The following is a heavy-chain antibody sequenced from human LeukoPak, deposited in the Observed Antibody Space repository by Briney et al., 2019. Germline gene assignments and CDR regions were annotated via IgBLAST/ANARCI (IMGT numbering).Heavy chain of an antibody. Sequence: PSKTLSLTCTVSGGSISSSSYDWSWIRQPPGKGLDWIGYIYYSGSTNYNPSLKSRVTISVDTSKNQFSLKLSSVTAADTAVYYCARAGLYYDFWSGLDYWGQGTLVTVSS. CDR2: IYYSGST. V-gene: IGHV4-61*01. J-gene: IGHJ4*02. CDR1: GGSISSSSYD. D-gene: IGHD3-3*01. CDR3: ARAGLYYDFWSGLDY.